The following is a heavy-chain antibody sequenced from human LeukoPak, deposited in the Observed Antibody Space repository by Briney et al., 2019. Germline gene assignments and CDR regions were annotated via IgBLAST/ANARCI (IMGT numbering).Heavy chain of an antibody. Sequence: GASVKVSCKASGYTFTSYDINWVRQATGQGLEWMGWISAYNGNTNYAQKLQGRVTMTTDTSTSTAYMELRSLRSDDTAVYYCAIYSNYYYYYGMDVWGQGTTVTVSS. CDR2: ISAYNGNT. CDR3: AIYSNYYYYYGMDV. D-gene: IGHD4-11*01. CDR1: GYTFTSYD. J-gene: IGHJ6*02. V-gene: IGHV1-18*01.